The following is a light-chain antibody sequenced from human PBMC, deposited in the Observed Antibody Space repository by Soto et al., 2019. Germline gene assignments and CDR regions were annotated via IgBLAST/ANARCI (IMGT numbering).Light chain of an antibody. CDR3: QQTSSVPRT. CDR2: LAS. Sequence: DIQMTQSPSSLSASVGDRVTITCRASQTISTFLNWYRQGPGEAPKLLIYLASNLHTGVPSRFSGSGSGTDFTLTISSLQPEDFATYFCQQTSSVPRTFGQGTKLDIK. J-gene: IGKJ2*01. CDR1: QTISTF. V-gene: IGKV1-39*01.